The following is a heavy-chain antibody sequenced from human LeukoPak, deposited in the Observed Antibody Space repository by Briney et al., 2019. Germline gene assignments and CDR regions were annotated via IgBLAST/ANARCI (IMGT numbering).Heavy chain of an antibody. CDR1: GGSIRSYY. CDR3: ATSRPGIAVAGTRRYWYFDL. Sequence: SETLSLTCTVSGGSIRSYYWSWIRQPAGKGLEWIGRIYTSGSTNYNPSLKSRVTMSVDTSKNQFSLKLSSVTAADTAVYYCATSRPGIAVAGTRRYWYFDLWGRGTLVTVSS. V-gene: IGHV4-4*07. CDR2: IYTSGST. D-gene: IGHD6-19*01. J-gene: IGHJ2*01.